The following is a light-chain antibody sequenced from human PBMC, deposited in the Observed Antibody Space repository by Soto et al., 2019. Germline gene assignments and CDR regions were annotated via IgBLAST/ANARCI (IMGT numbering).Light chain of an antibody. J-gene: IGKJ1*01. CDR1: ESSSVW. CDR3: QQSKTTLST. CDR2: EAS. Sequence: DILMTQSPSTLSASVGDRVTITCRASESSSVWLAWYQQKPGKAPKLLIYEASILESGVPSRFSGTGSGTEFTLTISSLQPNDFATYYCQQSKTTLSTFGQGTSVEV. V-gene: IGKV1-5*01.